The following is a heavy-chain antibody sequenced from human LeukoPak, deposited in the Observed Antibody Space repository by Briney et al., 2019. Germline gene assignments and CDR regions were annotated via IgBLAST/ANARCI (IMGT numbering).Heavy chain of an antibody. CDR2: ISSSSSYI. Sequence: GGSLRLSCAASGFTFSSYSMNWVRQAPGKGLEWVSSISSSSSYIHYADSVKGRFTISRDNAKNSLYLEMNSLRAEDTAVYYCARDRDGYNYFDYWGQGTLVTVSS. CDR1: GFTFSSYS. J-gene: IGHJ4*02. V-gene: IGHV3-21*01. CDR3: ARDRDGYNYFDY. D-gene: IGHD5-24*01.